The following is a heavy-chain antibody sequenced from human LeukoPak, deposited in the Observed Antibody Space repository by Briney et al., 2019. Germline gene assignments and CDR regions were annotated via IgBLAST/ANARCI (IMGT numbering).Heavy chain of an antibody. CDR2: ISSSSSYI. J-gene: IGHJ4*02. CDR3: ARDFLTVTTLAPDY. V-gene: IGHV3-21*01. Sequence: GGSLRLSCAASGFTFSSYSMNWVRQAPGKGLEWVSSISSSSSYIYYADSVKGRFTISRGNAKNSLYLQMNSLRAEDTAVYYCARDFLTVTTLAPDYWGQGTLVTVSS. CDR1: GFTFSSYS. D-gene: IGHD4-17*01.